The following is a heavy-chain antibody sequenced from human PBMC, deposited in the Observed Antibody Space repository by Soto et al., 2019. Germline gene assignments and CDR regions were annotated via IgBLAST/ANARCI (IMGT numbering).Heavy chain of an antibody. J-gene: IGHJ6*04. CDR2: ISGSGGST. Sequence: GGSLRLSCAASGFTFSSYAMSWVRQAPGKGLEWVSAISGSGGSTYYADSVKGRFTISRDNSKNTLYLQMNSLRAEDTAVYYCAKGRVGGPYCSGGSCYSGMDVWGKGTTVTVPS. CDR3: AKGRVGGPYCSGGSCYSGMDV. D-gene: IGHD2-15*01. CDR1: GFTFSSYA. V-gene: IGHV3-23*01.